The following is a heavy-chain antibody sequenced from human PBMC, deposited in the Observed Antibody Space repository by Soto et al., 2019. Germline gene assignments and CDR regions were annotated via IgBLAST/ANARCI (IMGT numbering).Heavy chain of an antibody. V-gene: IGHV3-74*01. CDR2: INSDGSTT. CDR3: ARSLDS. CDR1: GFTFSSYW. J-gene: IGHJ4*02. Sequence: EVQLVESGGGLVQPGGSMRLSFVAYGFTFSSYWIHWVRQAPGKGLVWVSRINSDGSTTSYADSVKGRFTISRDNAKNTVYRQMNSLRAEDTAVYYCARSLDSLGQGTLVTVSS.